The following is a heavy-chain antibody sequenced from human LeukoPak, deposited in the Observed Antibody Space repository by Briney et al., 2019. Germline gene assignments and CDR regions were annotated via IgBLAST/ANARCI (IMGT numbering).Heavy chain of an antibody. CDR2: IYYSGST. CDR3: ARDRVAAASLDY. D-gene: IGHD6-13*01. V-gene: IGHV4-61*01. J-gene: IGHJ4*02. CDR1: GGSVSSGSYY. Sequence: SETLSLTCTVSGGSVSSGSYYWSWIRQPPGKGLEWIGYIYYSGSTNYNPSLKSRGTISVDTSKNQFSLKLSSVTAADTAVYYCARDRVAAASLDYWGQGTLVTVSS.